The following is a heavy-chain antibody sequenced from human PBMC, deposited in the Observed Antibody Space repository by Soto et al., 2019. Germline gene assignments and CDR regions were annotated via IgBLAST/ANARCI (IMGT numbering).Heavy chain of an antibody. CDR3: AKDLGDYYGSSGYYPASSFDY. J-gene: IGHJ4*02. D-gene: IGHD3-22*01. CDR1: GFTFSSYA. CDR2: ISGGGGST. V-gene: IGHV3-23*01. Sequence: PGGSLRLSCAASGFTFSSYAMSWVRQAPGKGLEWVSAISGGGGSTYYADSVKGRFTISRDNSKNTLYLQMNSLRAEDTAVYYCAKDLGDYYGSSGYYPASSFDYWGQGTLVTVS.